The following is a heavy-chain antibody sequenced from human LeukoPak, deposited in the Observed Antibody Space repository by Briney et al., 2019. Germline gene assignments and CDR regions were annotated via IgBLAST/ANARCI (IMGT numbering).Heavy chain of an antibody. J-gene: IGHJ5*02. D-gene: IGHD3-10*01. CDR2: ISGGGGTP. CDR3: AKDPEYYYGSGSYRFDP. CDR1: GFTFSSYA. V-gene: IGHV3-23*01. Sequence: GGSLRLSCAASGFTFSSYAMSWVRQAPGKGLEWVSTISGGGGTPYYADSVKGRFTISRDNSKNTLFLQMNSLRAEDTAVYYCAKDPEYYYGSGSYRFDPWGQGTLVTVSS.